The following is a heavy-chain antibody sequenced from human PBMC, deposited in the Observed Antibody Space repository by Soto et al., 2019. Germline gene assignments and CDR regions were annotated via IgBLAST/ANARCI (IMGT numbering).Heavy chain of an antibody. V-gene: IGHV3-30*18. CDR1: AFTFSSYA. CDR2: ISFDGNYK. D-gene: IGHD1-26*01. CDR3: AKDIDTTDRVGYIDY. Sequence: GQLVESGGGVVQPGRSLRLSCAASAFTFSSYAMHWVRQAPGKGLEWVAVISFDGNYKYHADAVKGRFTISRDNSKSTLFLQMHSLRPEDTAVYYCAKDIDTTDRVGYIDYWGQGALVTVSS. J-gene: IGHJ4*02.